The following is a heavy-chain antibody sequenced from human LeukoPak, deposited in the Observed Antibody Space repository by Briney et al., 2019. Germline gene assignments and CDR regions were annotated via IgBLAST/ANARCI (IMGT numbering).Heavy chain of an antibody. D-gene: IGHD3-9*01. V-gene: IGHV4-4*07. CDR3: ARVPGDYDILTGYRKIFDY. CDR1: GGSISSYY. J-gene: IGHJ4*02. CDR2: IYTSGST. Sequence: PSETLSLTCTVSGGSISSYYWSWIRQPAGKGLEWIGRIYTSGSTNYNPSLKSRVTMSVDTSKNQFSLKLSSVTAADTAVYYCARVPGDYDILTGYRKIFDYWGQGTLVTVSS.